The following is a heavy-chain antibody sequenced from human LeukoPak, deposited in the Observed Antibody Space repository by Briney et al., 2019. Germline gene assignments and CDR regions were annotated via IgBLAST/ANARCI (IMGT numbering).Heavy chain of an antibody. D-gene: IGHD5/OR15-5a*01. V-gene: IGHV3-33*08. J-gene: IGHJ4*02. CDR1: GFTFSSYA. CDR2: IWYAGNKK. CDR3: PTSSIRNSVLTLIY. Sequence: PGRSLRLSCSPSGFTFSSYAMHWVRQAPGKGLEWVAAIWYAGNKKDHADSVKGRFTISRDNSKISLYLQMNSLRAEDTAVYYCPTSSIRNSVLTLIYWGKGTLDTVSS.